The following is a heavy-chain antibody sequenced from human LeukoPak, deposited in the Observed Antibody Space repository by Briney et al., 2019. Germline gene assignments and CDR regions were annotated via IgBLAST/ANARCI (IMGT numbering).Heavy chain of an antibody. V-gene: IGHV3-48*03. CDR2: ISSIGSTI. J-gene: IGHJ6*02. D-gene: IGHD2-15*01. CDR3: AKHVRIWIAGLLYYYYGMDV. Sequence: GGSLRLSYAASGFTFSSYEMNWVRQAPGKGLEWVSYISSIGSTIYYADSVNGRFTISRETAKNSLCLQMNSLRAEDTTVYYCAKHVRIWIAGLLYYYYGMDVWGQGTTVTVSS. CDR1: GFTFSSYE.